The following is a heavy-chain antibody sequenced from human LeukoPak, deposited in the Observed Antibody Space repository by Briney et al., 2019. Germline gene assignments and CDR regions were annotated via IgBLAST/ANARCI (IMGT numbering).Heavy chain of an antibody. CDR2: IYHSGST. J-gene: IGHJ4*02. CDR3: ARGADYYDSRGGFDY. V-gene: IGHV4-38-2*02. CDR1: GYSISSGYY. Sequence: PSETLSLTCTVSGYSISSGYYWGWIRQPPGKGLEWIGSIYHSGSTYYNPSLKSRVTISVDTSKNQFSLKLSSVTAADTAVYYCARGADYYDSRGGFDYWGQGTLVTVSS. D-gene: IGHD3-22*01.